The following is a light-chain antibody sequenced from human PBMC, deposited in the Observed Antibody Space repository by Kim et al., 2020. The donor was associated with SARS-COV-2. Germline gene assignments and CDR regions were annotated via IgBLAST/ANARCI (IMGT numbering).Light chain of an antibody. CDR3: SSRDTTNSHVV. CDR1: SLKTSY. J-gene: IGLJ3*02. V-gene: IGLV3-19*01. Sequence: ALGQEAKVTSHGDSLKTSYATWYHQKPGQAPVLVLYGKNNRPSGIPDRFSASSSSNTGSLTITGAQAEDEADYYCSSRDTTNSHVVFGGGTQLTVL. CDR2: GKN.